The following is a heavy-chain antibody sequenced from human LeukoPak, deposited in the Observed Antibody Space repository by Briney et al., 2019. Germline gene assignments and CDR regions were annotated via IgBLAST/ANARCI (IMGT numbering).Heavy chain of an antibody. CDR1: GGSISSYY. CDR3: ARHVRTTTSYYFDY. Sequence: SETLSLTCTVSGGSISSYYWSWIRQHPGKGLEWIGYIYYSGSTYYNPSLKSRVTISVDTSKNQFSLKLSSVTAADTAVYYCARHVRTTTSYYFDYWGQGTLVTVSS. CDR2: IYYSGST. V-gene: IGHV4-59*08. J-gene: IGHJ4*02. D-gene: IGHD4/OR15-4a*01.